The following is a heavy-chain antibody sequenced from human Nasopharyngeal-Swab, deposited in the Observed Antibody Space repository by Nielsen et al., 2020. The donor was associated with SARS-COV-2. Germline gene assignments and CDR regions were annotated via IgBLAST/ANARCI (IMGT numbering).Heavy chain of an antibody. CDR1: GFTFRSYW. V-gene: IGHV3-7*03. J-gene: IGHJ5*02. CDR3: AKYTSGWGWFDP. Sequence: VGSLRLSCAASGFTFRSYWMSWVRQAPGEGLEWVAKIKQDGSEKYYVVSVKGRFTISRDSAKTSLYLQLNSLRAEDTALYYCAKYTSGWGWFDPWGLGTLVTVSS. D-gene: IGHD6-19*01. CDR2: IKQDGSEK.